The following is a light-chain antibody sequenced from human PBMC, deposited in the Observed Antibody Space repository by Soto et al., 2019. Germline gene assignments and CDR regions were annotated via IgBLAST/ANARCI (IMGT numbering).Light chain of an antibody. CDR2: RNN. Sequence: QSVLTQPPSASGTPGQRVTISCSGSSSNIGSNYVYWYQQLPGTAPKLLIYRNNQRPSGVPDRFSGSKSGTSASLAISGLRSEDEADYYCAAWDDSLSGRRVVFGGCTKLTVL. CDR3: AAWDDSLSGRRVV. CDR1: SSNIGSNY. J-gene: IGLJ2*01. V-gene: IGLV1-47*01.